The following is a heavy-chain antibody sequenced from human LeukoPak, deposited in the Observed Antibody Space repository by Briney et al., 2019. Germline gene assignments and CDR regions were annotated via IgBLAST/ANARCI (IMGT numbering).Heavy chain of an antibody. CDR3: ARDYSGEWEQLTGWWFDP. CDR1: GYTFGTHW. J-gene: IGHJ5*02. V-gene: IGHV1-46*01. Sequence: ASVKVSCKASGYTFGTHWMHWVRQAPGQGLEWMGIINPSGDFRSYAQKFQGRVAVTRDMSTRTVYMELSDLEPEDTAVYYCARDYSGEWEQLTGWWFDPWGQGTLVIVSS. CDR2: INPSGDFR. D-gene: IGHD1-26*01.